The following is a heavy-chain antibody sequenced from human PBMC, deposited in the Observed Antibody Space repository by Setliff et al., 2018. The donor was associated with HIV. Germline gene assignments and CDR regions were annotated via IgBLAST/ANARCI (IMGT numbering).Heavy chain of an antibody. J-gene: IGHJ6*03. CDR3: ARAVAILSRGSTLNREYYMDV. CDR1: GYQWNDQFRNHY. V-gene: IGHV1-46*01. CDR2: INPESGGT. Sequence: ASVKVSCQASGYQWNDQFRNHYMHWVRQVPGQGLEWMGMINPESGGTTYAQKFQGRVTITSETTTTSVYMQLSSLRSDDTTVYFCARAVAILSRGSTLNREYYMDVWGKGTTVTVSS. D-gene: IGHD2-21*01.